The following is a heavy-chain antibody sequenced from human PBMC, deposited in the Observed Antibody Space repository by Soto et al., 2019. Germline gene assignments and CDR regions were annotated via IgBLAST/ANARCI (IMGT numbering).Heavy chain of an antibody. CDR3: EKVPLRPYYFDY. V-gene: IGHV3-30*18. J-gene: IGHJ4*02. Sequence: QVQLVDSGGGVVQPGGSPRLSCAASGFTFSNYGMHWVRQAPGKGLEWVAFISNDGSKNYYADSVRGRFTISRDNSMNTLFLQMNSLRPEDTATYYCEKVPLRPYYFDYWGPGTLVTVSS. CDR2: ISNDGSKN. CDR1: GFTFSNYG. D-gene: IGHD4-17*01.